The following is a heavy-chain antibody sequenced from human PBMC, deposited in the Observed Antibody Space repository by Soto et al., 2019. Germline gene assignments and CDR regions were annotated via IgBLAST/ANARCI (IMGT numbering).Heavy chain of an antibody. D-gene: IGHD3-10*01. CDR2: IYYSGST. Sequence: QVQLQESGSGLVKPSETLSLTCTVSGGSISSYYWSWIRQPPGKGLEWIGYIYYSGSTNYNPSLKGRGPLSVGPAQNQFPLKLRSVTGAGKGGLYWARPWFGEAVGLWGQGTLVTVSS. CDR1: GGSISSYY. CDR3: ARPWFGEAVGL. V-gene: IGHV4-59*08. J-gene: IGHJ4*02.